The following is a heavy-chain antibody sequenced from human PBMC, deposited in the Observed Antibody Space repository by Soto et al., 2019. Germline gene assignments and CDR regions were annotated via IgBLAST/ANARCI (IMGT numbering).Heavy chain of an antibody. CDR1: NFSISSGYY. D-gene: IGHD1-26*01. Sequence: SETLSLTCVVSNFSISSGYYLGWIRQSPGKGLEWIASIYRSGTTSYNPSLKSRVTISVDPSKNQFSLMLTAVTAADTAVYYCARTHSGSYYSVFNYWGRGSLVTVSS. CDR2: IYRSGTT. J-gene: IGHJ4*02. CDR3: ARTHSGSYYSVFNY. V-gene: IGHV4-38-2*01.